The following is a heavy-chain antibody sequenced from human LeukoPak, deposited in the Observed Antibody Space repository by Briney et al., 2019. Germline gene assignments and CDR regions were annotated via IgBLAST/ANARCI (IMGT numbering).Heavy chain of an antibody. Sequence: GGSQRLSCAASGFTFSDYWMTWVRQAPGKGLEWVANIKQDGSETYYVDSVRGRFTISRDNARKSLYLQMNSLRAEDTAVYFCARDCFAENNYWGQGFLVTVSS. J-gene: IGHJ4*02. V-gene: IGHV3-7*01. D-gene: IGHD2-21*01. CDR1: GFTFSDYW. CDR2: IKQDGSET. CDR3: ARDCFAENNY.